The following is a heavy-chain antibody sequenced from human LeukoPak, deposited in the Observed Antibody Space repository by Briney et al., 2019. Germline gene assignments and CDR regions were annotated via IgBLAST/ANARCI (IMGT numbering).Heavy chain of an antibody. Sequence: SETLSLTCTVSGGSISSYYWSWIRQPPGKGLEWIGYIHYSGSTNYNPSLKSRVTISVDTSKNQFSLKLISVTAADTAVYYCARRGGPVSVPFDYWGQGTLVTVSS. CDR2: IHYSGST. CDR3: ARRGGPVSVPFDY. J-gene: IGHJ4*02. D-gene: IGHD6-25*01. V-gene: IGHV4-59*08. CDR1: GGSISSYY.